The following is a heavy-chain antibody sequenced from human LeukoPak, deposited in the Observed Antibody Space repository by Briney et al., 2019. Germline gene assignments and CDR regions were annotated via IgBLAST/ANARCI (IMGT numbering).Heavy chain of an antibody. CDR1: GGSISSYY. D-gene: IGHD3-9*01. CDR3: ARFLAGTRHFHFYYYMDV. Sequence: SETLSLTCIVSGGSISSYYWSWIRQPPGKGLEWIGYIYYSGSTNYNPSLKSRVTISVDTSKNQFSLKLSSVTAADTAVYYCARFLAGTRHFHFYYYMDVWGKGTTVTISS. J-gene: IGHJ6*03. CDR2: IYYSGST. V-gene: IGHV4-59*08.